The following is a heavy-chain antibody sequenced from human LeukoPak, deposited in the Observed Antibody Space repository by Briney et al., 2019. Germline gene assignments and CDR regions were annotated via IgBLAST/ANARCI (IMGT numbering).Heavy chain of an antibody. CDR3: AKSMVLPKNGMDV. V-gene: IGHV3-23*01. Sequence: PGGSLRLSCAASGFTFSSYAMSWVRQAPGKGLEWVSGISGSGGNTHYADSVKGRFTISRDSSKNTLHLQMNSLRAEDTAVYYCAKSMVLPKNGMDVWGQGTTVTVSS. J-gene: IGHJ6*02. D-gene: IGHD3-10*01. CDR2: ISGSGGNT. CDR1: GFTFSSYA.